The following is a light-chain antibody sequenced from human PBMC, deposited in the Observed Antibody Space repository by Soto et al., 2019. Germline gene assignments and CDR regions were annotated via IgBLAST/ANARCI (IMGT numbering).Light chain of an antibody. CDR1: SSDVGGYNY. J-gene: IGLJ1*01. CDR2: EVN. CDR3: SSYAGSNSFV. Sequence: ALTQPPSASGSPGQSVTISCTGTSSDVGGYNYVSWYQQHPGKVPKLMIYEVNKRPSGVPDRFSGSKSGNPASLTVSGLQADDEADYYCSSYAGSNSFVLGTGTKVTVL. V-gene: IGLV2-8*01.